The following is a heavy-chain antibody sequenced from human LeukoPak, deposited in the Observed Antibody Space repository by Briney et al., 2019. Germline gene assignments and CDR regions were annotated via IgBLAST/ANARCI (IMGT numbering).Heavy chain of an antibody. J-gene: IGHJ4*02. V-gene: IGHV3-30-3*01. CDR3: ARGYCSSISCYLVY. D-gene: IGHD2-2*01. CDR1: GFTFRSYG. CDR2: ISYDGSNE. Sequence: ERSLRLSCAASGFTFRSYGMHWVRQAPGKGLEWVAVISYDGSNEYHADSVKGRFTISRDNSKNTLYLQMDSLRVDDTAIYYCARGYCSSISCYLVYWGQGTLVTVSS.